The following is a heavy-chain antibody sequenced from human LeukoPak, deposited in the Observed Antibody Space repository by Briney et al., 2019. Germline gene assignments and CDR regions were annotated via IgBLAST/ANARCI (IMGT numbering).Heavy chain of an antibody. J-gene: IGHJ3*02. CDR1: GFTFSSYA. V-gene: IGHV3-30-3*01. CDR3: ARDTEAFDI. CDR2: ISYDGSNK. Sequence: GGSLRLSCAASGFTFSSYAMHWVRQVPGKGLEWVAVISYDGSNKYYADSVKGRFTISRDNSKNTLYLQMNSLRAEDTAVYYCARDTEAFDIWGQGTMVTVSS.